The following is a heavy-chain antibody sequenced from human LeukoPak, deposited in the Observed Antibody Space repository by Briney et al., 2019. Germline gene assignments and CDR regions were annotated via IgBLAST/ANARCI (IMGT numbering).Heavy chain of an antibody. CDR1: GYTFTSYA. CDR3: ARRGIAALDH. J-gene: IGHJ4*02. Sequence: ASVKVSCKASGYTFTSYAMHWVRQAPGQRLEWMGWINAGNGNTKYSQEFQDRVTITRDTSASTAYMELTSLRSEDMGVYYCARRGIAALDHWGQGTLVTVSS. D-gene: IGHD6-25*01. CDR2: INAGNGNT. V-gene: IGHV1-3*03.